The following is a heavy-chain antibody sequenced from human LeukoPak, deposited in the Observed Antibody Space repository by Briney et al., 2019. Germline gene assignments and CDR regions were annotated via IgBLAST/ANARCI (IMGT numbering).Heavy chain of an antibody. CDR2: MRQDGSEK. V-gene: IGHV3-7*01. CDR1: GFSFRNHI. Sequence: GGSLRLSCAASGFSFRNHIISWIRQAPGKGLEWVANMRQDGSEKFYVDSVKGRFTISRDNAKNSLYLQMDCLRAEDTALYYCAREGDAFDFWGQGTMVTVSS. J-gene: IGHJ3*01. CDR3: AREGDAFDF.